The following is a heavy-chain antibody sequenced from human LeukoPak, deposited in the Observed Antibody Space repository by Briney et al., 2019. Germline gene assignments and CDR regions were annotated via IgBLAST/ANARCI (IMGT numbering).Heavy chain of an antibody. CDR1: GTTFSRYW. Sequence: PGGSLRLSCEAAGTTFSRYWMNWVRQAPGKGLEWVANIKQDGSEKYYVDSVKGRFTISRDNAKNSLYLQMNSPRAEDTAVYYCAGGAGWLVDYWGQGTLVTVSS. D-gene: IGHD6-19*01. V-gene: IGHV3-7*03. CDR3: AGGAGWLVDY. CDR2: IKQDGSEK. J-gene: IGHJ4*02.